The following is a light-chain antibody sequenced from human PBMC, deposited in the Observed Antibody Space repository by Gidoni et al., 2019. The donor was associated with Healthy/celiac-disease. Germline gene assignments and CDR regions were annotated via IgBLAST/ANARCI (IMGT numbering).Light chain of an antibody. CDR2: QDS. CDR3: QEWDNSTVV. Sequence: SYELTQPPSVSVSPGQTASITCSGDKLGDKYACWYQQKPGQSPVLVIYQDSKRPSGIPERFSGSNSGNTATLTISGTQAMDEADYYCQEWDNSTVVFGGGTKLTVL. CDR1: KLGDKY. V-gene: IGLV3-1*01. J-gene: IGLJ2*01.